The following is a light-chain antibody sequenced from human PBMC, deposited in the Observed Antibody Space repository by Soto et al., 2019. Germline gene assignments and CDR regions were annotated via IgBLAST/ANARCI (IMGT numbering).Light chain of an antibody. CDR2: YDS. J-gene: IGLJ2*01. CDR3: QVWDSSSDHVI. V-gene: IGLV3-21*02. Sequence: SYELTQPPSVSVAPGQTASITCGGNVIGSISVHWYQQKPGQAPVLVVFYDSDRPSGIPERFSGSNSRNTATLTISRVEAGDEADYYCQVWDSSSDHVIFGGGTKLTVL. CDR1: VIGSIS.